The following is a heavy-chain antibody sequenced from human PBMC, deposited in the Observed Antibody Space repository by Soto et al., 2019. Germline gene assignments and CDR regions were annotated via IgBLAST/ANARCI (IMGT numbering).Heavy chain of an antibody. CDR3: AKYGEYWSSYLLDAFDI. Sequence: GSLRLSCAASGFTFATYAMSWVRQAPGQGLEWVSAVSGSGGSTYYADSVKGRFTISRDNSKNTLYLQMNSLRAEDTAVYYCAKYGEYWSSYLLDAFDIWGQGTMVTVSS. V-gene: IGHV3-23*01. CDR2: VSGSGGST. D-gene: IGHD2-2*01. J-gene: IGHJ3*02. CDR1: GFTFATYA.